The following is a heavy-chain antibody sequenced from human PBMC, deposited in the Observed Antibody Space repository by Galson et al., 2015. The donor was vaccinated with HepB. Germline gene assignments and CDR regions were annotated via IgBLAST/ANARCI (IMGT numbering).Heavy chain of an antibody. D-gene: IGHD6-13*01. V-gene: IGHV3-7*01. Sequence: SLRLSCAASGFTFSSYWMSWVRQAPGKGLEWVANIKQDGSEKYYVDSVKGRFTISRDNAKNSLYLQMNSLRAEDTAVYYCARDRDGYSSSWYWLYFAEYFQHWGQGTLVTVSS. CDR2: IKQDGSEK. CDR3: ARDRDGYSSSWYWLYFAEYFQH. CDR1: GFTFSSYW. J-gene: IGHJ1*01.